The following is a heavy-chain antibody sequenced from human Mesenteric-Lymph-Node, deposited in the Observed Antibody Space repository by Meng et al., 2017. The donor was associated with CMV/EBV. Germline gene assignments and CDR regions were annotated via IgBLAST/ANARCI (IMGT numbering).Heavy chain of an antibody. CDR1: GGSVSSGSYY. D-gene: IGHD3-3*01. V-gene: IGHV4-61*01. CDR3: ARDRFLEWLLSPDTTGDGMDV. CDR2: IYYSGST. J-gene: IGHJ6*02. Sequence: SETLSLTCTVSGGSVSSGSYYWSWIRQPPGKGLEWIGYIYYSGSTNYNPSLKSRVTISVDTSKNQFSLKLSSVTAADTAVYYCARDRFLEWLLSPDTTGDGMDVWGQGTTVTVSS.